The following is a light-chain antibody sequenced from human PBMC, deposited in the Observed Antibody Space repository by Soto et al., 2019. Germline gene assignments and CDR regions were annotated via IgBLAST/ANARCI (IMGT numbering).Light chain of an antibody. J-gene: IGKJ1*01. V-gene: IGKV3-15*01. CDR2: GAS. CDR1: QSVSSD. CDR3: QQYGSSPT. Sequence: EIVMTQSPATLSVSPGERATLSCRASQSVSSDLAWYQQIPGQAPRLLIYGASTRATGIPARFSGSGSGTEFTLTISSLQSEDFAVYYCQQYGSSPTFGQGTRVEIK.